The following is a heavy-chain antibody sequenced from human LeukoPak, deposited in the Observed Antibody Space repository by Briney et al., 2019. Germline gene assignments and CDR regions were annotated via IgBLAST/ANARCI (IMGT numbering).Heavy chain of an antibody. Sequence: GGSLRLSCAASGFTFSSYAMSWVRQAPGKGLEWVSAISGSGGSTYYADSVKGRFTISRDNSKNTLYLQMNSLRDEDTAVFYCATDRGWFFDNWGQGTLVTVAS. V-gene: IGHV3-23*01. CDR1: GFTFSSYA. D-gene: IGHD6-19*01. J-gene: IGHJ4*02. CDR2: ISGSGGST. CDR3: ATDRGWFFDN.